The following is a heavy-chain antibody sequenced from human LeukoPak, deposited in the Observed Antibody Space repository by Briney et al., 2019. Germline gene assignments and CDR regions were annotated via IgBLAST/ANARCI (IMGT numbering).Heavy chain of an antibody. V-gene: IGHV5-51*01. CDR1: GHSFTSYW. Sequence: GESLKISCQGSGHSFTSYWIGWVRQMPGKGLEWMGIIYPSDSDTRYSPSFQGQVTFSADKSISTAYLQWSSLKAPDTAMYYCARQCPLYCSGGSCPLCYWGQGTLVTVSS. CDR3: ARQCPLYCSGGSCPLCY. CDR2: IYPSDSDT. D-gene: IGHD2-15*01. J-gene: IGHJ4*02.